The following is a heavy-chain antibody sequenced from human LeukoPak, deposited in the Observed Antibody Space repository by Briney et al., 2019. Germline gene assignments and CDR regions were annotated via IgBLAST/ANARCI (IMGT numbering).Heavy chain of an antibody. CDR1: GGSISSYY. J-gene: IGHJ1*01. V-gene: IGHV4-59*08. CDR2: IYYSGST. D-gene: IGHD6-13*01. CDR3: ASQYSSSWYAEYFQH. Sequence: SETLSLTCTVSGGSISSYYWSWIRQPPGKGLEWIGYIYYSGSTNYNPSLKSRVTISVDTSKNQLSLKLSSVTAADTAVYYCASQYSSSWYAEYFQHWGQGTLVTVSS.